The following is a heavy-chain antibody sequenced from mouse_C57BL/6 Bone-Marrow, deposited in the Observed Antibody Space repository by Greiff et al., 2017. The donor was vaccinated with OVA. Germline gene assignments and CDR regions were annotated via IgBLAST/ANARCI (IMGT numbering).Heavy chain of an antibody. CDR2: IYPGDGDT. CDR3: ARTTVVSDY. V-gene: IGHV1-82*01. J-gene: IGHJ2*01. Sequence: VQLQQSGPELVKPGASVKISCKASGYAFSSSWMNWVKQRPGKGLEWIGRIYPGDGDTNYNGKLKGKATLTADKSSSTAYMQLSSMTSEDSAVYFCARTTVVSDYWGQGTTLTVSS. CDR1: GYAFSSSW. D-gene: IGHD1-1*01.